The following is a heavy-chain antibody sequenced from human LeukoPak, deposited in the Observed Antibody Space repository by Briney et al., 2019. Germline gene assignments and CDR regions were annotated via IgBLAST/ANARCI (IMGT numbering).Heavy chain of an antibody. V-gene: IGHV4-59*08. J-gene: IGHJ3*02. D-gene: IGHD1-1*01. CDR3: ARLERRQEAFDI. CDR2: SYYTGST. CDR1: GGSISSQY. Sequence: SETLSLICTVSGGSISSQYWSWIRQPPGKGLEWIGYSYYTGSTNYNPSLKSRVTISVDTSKNQFSLRLSSVTAADTAVYYCARLERRQEAFDIWGQGTMVTVSS.